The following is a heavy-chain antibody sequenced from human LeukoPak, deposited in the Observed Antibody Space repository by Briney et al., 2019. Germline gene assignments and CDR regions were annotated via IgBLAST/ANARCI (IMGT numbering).Heavy chain of an antibody. V-gene: IGHV4-59*08. D-gene: IGHD2-15*01. CDR1: GVSISSYY. J-gene: IGHJ5*02. CDR2: IYYSGST. Sequence: SETLSLTCTVSGVSISSYYWSWIRQPPGKGLEWIGYIYYSGSTNYNPSLKSRVTISVDTSKNQFSLKLSSVTAADTAVYYCASLGYCSGGSCYGWFDPWGQGTLVTVSS. CDR3: ASLGYCSGGSCYGWFDP.